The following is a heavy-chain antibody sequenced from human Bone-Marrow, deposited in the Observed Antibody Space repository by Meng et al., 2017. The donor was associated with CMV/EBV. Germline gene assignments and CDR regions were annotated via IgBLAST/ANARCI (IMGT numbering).Heavy chain of an antibody. D-gene: IGHD3-3*01. V-gene: IGHV4-59*01. J-gene: IGHJ5*02. Sequence: SETLSLTCTVSGGSISRYYWSWIRQPPGKGLEYIGYIYYSGSTNYNPSLKSRVTISVDTSKNQFSLKLSSVTAADTAVYYCARVVRGITIFGVVIRGRNWFDPWGQGTRVTGSS. CDR2: IYYSGST. CDR1: GGSISRYY. CDR3: ARVVRGITIFGVVIRGRNWFDP.